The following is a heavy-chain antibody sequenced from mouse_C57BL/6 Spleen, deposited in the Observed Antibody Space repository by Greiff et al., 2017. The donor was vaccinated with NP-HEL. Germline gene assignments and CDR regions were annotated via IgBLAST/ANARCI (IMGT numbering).Heavy chain of an antibody. Sequence: EVKLVESGAELVRPGASVKLSCTASGFNIKDDYMHWVKQRPEQGLEWIGWIDPENGDTEYASKFQGKATITADTSSNTAYLQHSSLTSEDTGVYYCTTPSGALGCAYWGQGTLVTVSA. J-gene: IGHJ3*01. D-gene: IGHD4-1*01. V-gene: IGHV14-4*01. CDR3: TTPSGALGCAY. CDR1: GFNIKDDY. CDR2: IDPENGDT.